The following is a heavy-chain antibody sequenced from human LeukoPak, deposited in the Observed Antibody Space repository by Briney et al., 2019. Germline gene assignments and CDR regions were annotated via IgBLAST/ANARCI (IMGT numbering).Heavy chain of an antibody. J-gene: IGHJ4*02. CDR1: GFTFSNCA. Sequence: GGSLRLSCGASGFTFSNCAMNWVRQVPGKGLEWLSGISRRGDTTYYTDSVKGRFTISRDNSNNTLYLQMNTLRADDTAVYYCSKATGPNSFRYIEYWGQGTLVTVSS. D-gene: IGHD1-14*01. CDR2: ISRRGDTT. V-gene: IGHV3-23*01. CDR3: SKATGPNSFRYIEY.